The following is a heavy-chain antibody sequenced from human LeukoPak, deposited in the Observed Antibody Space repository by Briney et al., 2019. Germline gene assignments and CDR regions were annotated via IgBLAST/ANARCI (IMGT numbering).Heavy chain of an antibody. CDR1: GESISSGGHY. D-gene: IGHD6-19*01. CDR3: ARGGQWLAPGPDY. CDR2: MYYGGNT. J-gene: IGHJ4*02. V-gene: IGHV4-31*03. Sequence: SETLSLTCTVSGESISSGGHYWSWIRQHPGKGLEWIGYMYYGGNTYYNPSLKSRVTISVDTSKNQFSLILNSLTAAETAVYYCARGGQWLAPGPDYWGQGTLVTVSS.